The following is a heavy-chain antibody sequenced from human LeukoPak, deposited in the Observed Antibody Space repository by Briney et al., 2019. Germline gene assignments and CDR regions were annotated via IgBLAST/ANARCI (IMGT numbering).Heavy chain of an antibody. CDR1: GYSFTSYW. V-gene: IGHV5-10-1*01. CDR2: IDPSDSYT. J-gene: IGHJ5*02. CDR3: ARQGELYCSGGSCNRLDP. D-gene: IGHD2-15*01. Sequence: GESLRISCKGSGYSFTSYWISWVRQMPGEGLEWMGRIDPSDSYTNYSPSFQGHVTISADKSISTAYLQWSSLKASDTAMYYCARQGELYCSGGSCNRLDPWGQGTLVTVSS.